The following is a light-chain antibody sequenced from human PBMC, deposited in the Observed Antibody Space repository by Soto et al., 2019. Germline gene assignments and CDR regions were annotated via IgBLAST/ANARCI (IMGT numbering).Light chain of an antibody. CDR1: QGIRNY. CDR2: AAS. Sequence: DIQMTQSPSSLAASVGDRVTITCRASQGIRNYLVWYQQKPGKPPKPPIYAASTLQSGVQSRFSGSGSGTRFTLTISSLQPEDVATYYCQKTDTAPLTFGGGTRVELK. J-gene: IGKJ4*01. CDR3: QKTDTAPLT. V-gene: IGKV1-27*01.